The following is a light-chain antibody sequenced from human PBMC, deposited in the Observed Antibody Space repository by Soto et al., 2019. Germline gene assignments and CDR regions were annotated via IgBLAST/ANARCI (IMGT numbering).Light chain of an antibody. CDR1: QSVTSTY. CDR2: GAS. CDR3: QQYGSSPPMYT. V-gene: IGKV3-20*01. Sequence: EIVLTQSPGTLSLSPGERATLSCWASQSVTSTYLARYQQRPGQAPRLLIYGASNRATGIPDRFSGSGSGTDFTLTISRLEPEDFAVYYCQQYGSSPPMYTFGQGTKLEIK. J-gene: IGKJ2*01.